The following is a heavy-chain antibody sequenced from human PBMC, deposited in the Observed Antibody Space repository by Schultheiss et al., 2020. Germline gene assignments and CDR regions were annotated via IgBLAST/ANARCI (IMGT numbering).Heavy chain of an antibody. CDR1: GGSISSYY. V-gene: IGHV4-59*01. J-gene: IGHJ6*03. Sequence: SETLSLTCTVSGGSISSYYWSWIRQPPGKGLEWIGYIYYSGSTNYNPSLKSRVTISVDKSKNQFSLKLSSVTAADTAVYYCAGGSDVDTAMVTKRYYYYYYMDVWGKETTVTVSS. D-gene: IGHD5-18*01. CDR3: AGGSDVDTAMVTKRYYYYYYMDV. CDR2: IYYSGST.